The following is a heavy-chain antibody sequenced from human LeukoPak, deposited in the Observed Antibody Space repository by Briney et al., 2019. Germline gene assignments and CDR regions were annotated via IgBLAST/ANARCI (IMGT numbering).Heavy chain of an antibody. V-gene: IGHV1-18*01. CDR3: ARVSGQPYYYYYYGMDV. D-gene: IGHD1-14*01. J-gene: IGHJ6*02. CDR2: ISAYNGNT. CDR1: GYTFTSYG. Sequence: ASVKVYCTASGYTFTSYGISWVRQAPGQGLEWMGWISAYNGNTNYAQKLQGRVTMTTDTSTSTAYMELRSLRSDDTAVYYCARVSGQPYYYYYYGMDVWGQGTTVTVSS.